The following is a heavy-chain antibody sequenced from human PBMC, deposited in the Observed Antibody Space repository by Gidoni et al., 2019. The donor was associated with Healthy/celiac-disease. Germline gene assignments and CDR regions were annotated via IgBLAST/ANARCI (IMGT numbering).Heavy chain of an antibody. CDR3: ARARIAGSSWYQHY. D-gene: IGHD6-13*01. CDR2: INHSGST. J-gene: IGHJ4*02. Sequence: QVQLQQWGAGLLKPSETLSLTCAVYGGSFSGYYWSWICQPPGKGLEWIGEINHSGSTNYNPSLKSRVTISVDTSKNQFSLKLSSVTAADTAVYYCARARIAGSSWYQHYWGQGTLVTVSS. V-gene: IGHV4-34*01. CDR1: GGSFSGYY.